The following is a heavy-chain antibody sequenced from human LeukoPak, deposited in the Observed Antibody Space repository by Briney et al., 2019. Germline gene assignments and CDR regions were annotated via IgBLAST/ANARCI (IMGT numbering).Heavy chain of an antibody. CDR3: AKGTATVVTPNYYYYYSMDV. Sequence: SETLSLSCTVSGASISSYYWNWVRQSPGKGLEWIGYIHVSGGTSYDPSLKSRVTISIDTSKNQFSLKLSSVTAADTAVYYCAKGTATVVTPNYYYYYSMDVWGKGTTVSVSS. J-gene: IGHJ6*03. V-gene: IGHV4-4*09. D-gene: IGHD4-23*01. CDR1: GASISSYY. CDR2: IHVSGGT.